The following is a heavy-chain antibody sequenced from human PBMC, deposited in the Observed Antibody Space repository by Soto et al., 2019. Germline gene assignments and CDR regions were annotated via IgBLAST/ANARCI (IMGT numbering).Heavy chain of an antibody. CDR1: GFTFSDYY. CDR3: ARWSSAFDY. CDR2: ISQSSTAI. Sequence: VQVVESGGGLVKPGGSLRLSCAASGFTFSDYYMGWVRQAPGKGLEWVAYISQSSTAIYNADSVRGRFIISRDNAESSLYLQMNSLTAEDTAMYYCARWSSAFDYWGQGTLVTVSS. J-gene: IGHJ4*02. V-gene: IGHV3-11*01.